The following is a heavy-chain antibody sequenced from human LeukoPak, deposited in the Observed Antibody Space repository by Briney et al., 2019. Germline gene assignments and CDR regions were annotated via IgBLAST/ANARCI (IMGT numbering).Heavy chain of an antibody. CDR1: GGSISSSNW. CDR2: IYHSGST. Sequence: PSGTLSLTCAVSGGSISSSNWWSWVRQPPGKGLEWIGEIYHSGSTNYNPSLKSRVTISVDTSKDQFSLKLISVTAADTAVYYCARHGLVAARHAFDIWGQGTMVTVSS. J-gene: IGHJ3*02. V-gene: IGHV4-4*02. D-gene: IGHD6-6*01. CDR3: ARHGLVAARHAFDI.